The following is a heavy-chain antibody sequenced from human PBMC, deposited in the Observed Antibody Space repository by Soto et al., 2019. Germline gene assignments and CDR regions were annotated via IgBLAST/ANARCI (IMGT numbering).Heavy chain of an antibody. D-gene: IGHD3-16*01. CDR2: ISGSGGRS. CDR3: ANAYFVWSGEQPYCYDY. J-gene: IGHJ4*02. Sequence: EVQLVDSGGGLVQPGGSLRLSCAASGFTFSNYAMTWVRQGPGKGLEWVSGISGSGGRSYYADSVKGRFTISRDNSKSTLYVQMNNLSAEETGADYCANAYFVWSGEQPYCYDYWGQGTLVTVSS. V-gene: IGHV3-23*04. CDR1: GFTFSNYA.